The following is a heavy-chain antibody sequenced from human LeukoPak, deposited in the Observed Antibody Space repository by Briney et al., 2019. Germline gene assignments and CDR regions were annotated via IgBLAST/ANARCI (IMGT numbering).Heavy chain of an antibody. Sequence: ASVKVSCKASGYTFTKYSMHWVRQAPGQRPKWMGCINTGNGNTRYSQNFQGRFSITRDTSASTVYMELSSLRSEDTAVYYCARDHYYGSGIYNYFDNWGRGTLVTVSS. CDR3: ARDHYYGSGIYNYFDN. V-gene: IGHV1-3*04. CDR2: INTGNGNT. J-gene: IGHJ4*02. D-gene: IGHD3-10*01. CDR1: GYTFTKYS.